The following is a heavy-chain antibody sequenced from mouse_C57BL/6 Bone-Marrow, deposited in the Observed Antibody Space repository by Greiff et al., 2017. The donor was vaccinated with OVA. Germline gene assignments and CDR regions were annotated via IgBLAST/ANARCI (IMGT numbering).Heavy chain of an antibody. CDR3: AYYGSSPGWFAY. V-gene: IGHV5-17*01. J-gene: IGHJ3*01. CDR1: GFTFSDYG. D-gene: IGHD1-1*01. CDR2: ISSGSSTI. Sequence: VQLQQSWGGLVKPGGSLKLSCAASGFTFSDYGMHWVRQAPEKGLEWVAYISSGSSTIYYADTVKGRFTISRDNAKNTLFLQMTSLRSEDTAMYYCAYYGSSPGWFAYWGQGTLVTVSA.